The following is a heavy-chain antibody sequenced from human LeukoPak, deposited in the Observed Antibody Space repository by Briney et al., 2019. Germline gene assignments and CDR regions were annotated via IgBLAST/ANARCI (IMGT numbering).Heavy chain of an antibody. D-gene: IGHD2-2*01. CDR2: INHSGST. CDR1: GGSFSGYY. CDR3: ARVVNIVVVPAAGWFDP. J-gene: IGHJ5*02. Sequence: SETLSLTCAVYGGSFSGYYWGWIRQPPGKGLEWIGEINHSGSTNYNPSLKSRVTISVDTSKNQFSLKLSSVTAADTAVYYCARVVNIVVVPAAGWFDPWGQGTLVTVSS. V-gene: IGHV4-34*01.